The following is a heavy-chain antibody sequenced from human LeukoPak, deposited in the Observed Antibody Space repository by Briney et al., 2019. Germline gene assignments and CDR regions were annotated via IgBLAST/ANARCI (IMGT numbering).Heavy chain of an antibody. D-gene: IGHD3-10*01. Sequence: ASVKLSCTASGYTFTSYGMNWVRQAPGKGLEWMGCIRADSGNTNYAEKLQGRVTMTRDISTTTAYMELRSLRADDRAVYYCARGQLLWFGESAGYFDYWSRGTLLTVPA. J-gene: IGHJ4*02. CDR2: IRADSGNT. CDR3: ARGQLLWFGESAGYFDY. V-gene: IGHV1-18*01. CDR1: GYTFTSYG.